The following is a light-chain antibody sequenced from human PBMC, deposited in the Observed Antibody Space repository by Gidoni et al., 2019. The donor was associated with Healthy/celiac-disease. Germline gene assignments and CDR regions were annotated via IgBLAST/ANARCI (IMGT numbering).Light chain of an antibody. CDR1: QSISSY. Sequence: DTQMTQFPSSLSASVGDRVTITCRASQSISSYINWYQQKPGKAPKLLIYAASSLQSGVPSRFSGSGSGTDFTLTISSLQPEDFATYYCQQSYSTPPTFXQXTKVEIK. CDR3: QQSYSTPPT. V-gene: IGKV1-39*01. CDR2: AAS. J-gene: IGKJ1*01.